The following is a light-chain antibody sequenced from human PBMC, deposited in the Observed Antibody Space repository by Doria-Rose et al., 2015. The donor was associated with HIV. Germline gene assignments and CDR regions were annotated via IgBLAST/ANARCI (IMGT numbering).Light chain of an antibody. CDR1: XXXXXXX. CDR3: HQYGTSWT. CDR2: DGS. V-gene: IGKV3-20*01. Sequence: TQSPGTLSLSXXXRXTLXXRAXXXXXXXXXXWYQQKPGQAPSLLIYDGSTRATGIPDRFSASGSGTDFTLTINRLEPEDFALHYCHQYGTSWTFGQGTKVEI. J-gene: IGKJ1*01.